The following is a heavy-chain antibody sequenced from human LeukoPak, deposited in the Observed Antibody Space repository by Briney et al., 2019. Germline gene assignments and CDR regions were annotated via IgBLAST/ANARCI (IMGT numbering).Heavy chain of an antibody. D-gene: IGHD2-8*01. J-gene: IGHJ4*02. V-gene: IGHV1-24*01. Sequence: GASVKVSCKVSGYSLSELSMHWVRQAPGKGLEWMGGFDPENGEAVYVQKFQGRVTMTEDTSTDTSYMELNSLKSEDTAVYYCAAGGVYDLLDNWGQGTLVTVSS. CDR1: GYSLSELS. CDR3: AAGGVYDLLDN. CDR2: FDPENGEA.